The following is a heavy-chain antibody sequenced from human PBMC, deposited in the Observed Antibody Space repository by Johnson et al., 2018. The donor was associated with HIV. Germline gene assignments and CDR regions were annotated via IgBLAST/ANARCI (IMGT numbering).Heavy chain of an antibody. J-gene: IGHJ3*02. Sequence: QVQLVESGGGLVKPGGSLRLSCAASGFTFSNAWMSWVRQAPGKGLEWVAVISYDGSNKYYADSVKGRFTISRDNSKNTLYLQMNSLRAEDTAVYYCARLYYYDISGYYVGAFDIWGQGTMVTVSS. V-gene: IGHV3-30*03. CDR2: ISYDGSNK. CDR3: ARLYYYDISGYYVGAFDI. D-gene: IGHD3-22*01. CDR1: GFTFSNAW.